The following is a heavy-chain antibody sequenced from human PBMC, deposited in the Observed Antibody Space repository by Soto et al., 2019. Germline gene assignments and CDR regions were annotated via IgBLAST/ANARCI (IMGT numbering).Heavy chain of an antibody. CDR3: ARAESGSYFDY. CDR1: GFTFTGYY. V-gene: IGHV1-2*02. CDR2: INPNSGGT. Sequence: ASVKVSCKASGFTFTGYYIHWVRQAPGQGLEWMGWINPNSGGTNYAQKFQGRVTMTRDTSISTAYMELSRLRSDDTAVYYCARAESGSYFDYWGQGTLVTVSS. J-gene: IGHJ4*02.